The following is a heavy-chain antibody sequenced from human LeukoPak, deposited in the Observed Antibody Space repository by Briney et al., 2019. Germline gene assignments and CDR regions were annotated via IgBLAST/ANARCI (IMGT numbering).Heavy chain of an antibody. V-gene: IGHV3-49*03. D-gene: IGHD1-26*01. CDR1: GFTFGDYA. J-gene: IGHJ4*02. Sequence: HAGGSLRLSCSASGFTFGDYAMSWFRQAPGKGLEWVGFIRSKAFGGTTEYAASVKGRFTVSRDDSKSIAYLQMNSLKTEDTAVYYCTREGTQLWELLDYWGQGTLVTVSS. CDR2: IRSKAFGGTT. CDR3: TREGTQLWELLDY.